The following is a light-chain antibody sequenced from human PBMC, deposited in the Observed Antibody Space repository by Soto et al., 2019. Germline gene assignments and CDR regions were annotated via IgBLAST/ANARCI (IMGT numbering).Light chain of an antibody. CDR2: GAS. Sequence: EIVMTQSPATLSVSPGERATLSCRASQSVSSNLAWYQRKPGQAPRLLIYGASTRATGIPARFSGSGSGTEFTLTISSLQSEDFGVYYCQQYDKWPPLTFGGGTKVEI. CDR1: QSVSSN. CDR3: QQYDKWPPLT. J-gene: IGKJ4*01. V-gene: IGKV3-15*01.